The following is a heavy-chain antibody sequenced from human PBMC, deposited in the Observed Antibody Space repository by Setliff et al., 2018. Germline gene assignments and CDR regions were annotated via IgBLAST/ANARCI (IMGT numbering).Heavy chain of an antibody. CDR3: ARTYCGGDCYPSPFDY. V-gene: IGHV1-18*01. CDR2: ISAYNCNT. J-gene: IGHJ4*02. CDR1: GYTFTSYG. D-gene: IGHD2-21*02. Sequence: ASVKVSCKASGYTFTSYGISWVRQAPGQGLEWMGWISAYNCNTNYAQKLQGRVTMTTDTSTSTAYMELRSLRSDDTAVYYCARTYCGGDCYPSPFDYWGQGTLVTVSS.